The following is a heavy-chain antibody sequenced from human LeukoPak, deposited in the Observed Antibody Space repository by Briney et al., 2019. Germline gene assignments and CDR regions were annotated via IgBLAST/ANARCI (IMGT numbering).Heavy chain of an antibody. D-gene: IGHD3-22*01. CDR2: IGSSSSYI. CDR1: GFTFSSYS. CDR3: ADSRY. Sequence: GGSLRLSCAASGFTFSSYSMTWVRQAPGKGLEWVSSIGSSSSYIYYADSVKGRFTISRDNAKNSLYLQMNSLRAEDTAVYYCADSRYWGQGTLVTVSS. V-gene: IGHV3-21*01. J-gene: IGHJ4*02.